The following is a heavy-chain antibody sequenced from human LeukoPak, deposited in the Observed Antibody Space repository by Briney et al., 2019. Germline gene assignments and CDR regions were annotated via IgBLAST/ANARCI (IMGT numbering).Heavy chain of an antibody. J-gene: IGHJ4*02. CDR3: ARSNARDGYNFGY. D-gene: IGHD5-24*01. CDR2: FYYSGAT. V-gene: IGHV4-59*08. Sequence: SETLSLTCTVSGGSITSSYWSWLRQPPGKGLQWIGYFYYSGATNYNPSLKSRVTISVDTSKTQSSLKMTSMTAADTAVYYCARSNARDGYNFGYWGQGTLVTVSS. CDR1: GGSITSSY.